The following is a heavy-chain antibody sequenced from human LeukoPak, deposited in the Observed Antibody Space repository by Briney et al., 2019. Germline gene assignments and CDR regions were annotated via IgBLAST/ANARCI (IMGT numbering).Heavy chain of an antibody. CDR2: ISGSGDDT. J-gene: IGHJ4*02. CDR1: GFTFSSHA. Sequence: GGSLRPSCAASGFTFSSHAISWVRQAPGKGLEWVSSISGSGDDTYYADPVKGRFTISRDNSKNTVYLQMNSLRAEDTAVYFCARRVGHNNLHFDYWGQGTLVTVSS. D-gene: IGHD1-26*01. CDR3: ARRVGHNNLHFDY. V-gene: IGHV3-23*01.